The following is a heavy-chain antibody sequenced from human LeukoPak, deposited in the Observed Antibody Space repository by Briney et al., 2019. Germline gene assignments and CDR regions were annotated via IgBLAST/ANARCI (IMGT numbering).Heavy chain of an antibody. V-gene: IGHV4-30-4*08. CDR3: ARFELADAFDI. Sequence: TLSLTCTVSGGSISSGDNYWSWIRQPPGKGLEWIGYIYYSGSTYYNPSLKSRVTISVDTSKNQFSLKLSSVTAADTAVYYCARFELADAFDIWGQGTMVTVSS. J-gene: IGHJ3*02. CDR1: GGSISSGDNY. D-gene: IGHD6-13*01. CDR2: IYYSGST.